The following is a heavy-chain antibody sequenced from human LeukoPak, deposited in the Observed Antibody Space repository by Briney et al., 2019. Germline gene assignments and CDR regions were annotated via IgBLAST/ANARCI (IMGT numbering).Heavy chain of an antibody. V-gene: IGHV4-61*05. D-gene: IGHD5-12*01. J-gene: IGHJ4*02. CDR2: IYYSGST. CDR1: SGSISTSNYY. CDR3: ARTHSGYDPIDY. Sequence: NPSETLSLTCTVSSGSISTSNYYWGWVRQPPGKGLEWIGYIYYSGSTNYNPSLKSRVTISVDTSKNQFSLKLSSVTAADTAVYYCARTHSGYDPIDYWGQGTLVTVSS.